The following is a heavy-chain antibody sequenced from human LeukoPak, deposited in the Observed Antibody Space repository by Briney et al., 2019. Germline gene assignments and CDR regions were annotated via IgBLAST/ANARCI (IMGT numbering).Heavy chain of an antibody. CDR3: ATGNYNKPFDY. J-gene: IGHJ4*02. D-gene: IGHD1-7*01. CDR2: ISWNSGSI. CDR1: GFTFDDYA. Sequence: GGSLRLSCAASGFTFDDYAMHWVRQAPGKGLEWVSGISWNSGSIGYADSVKGRFTISRDNAKNSLYLQMNSLRAEDTAVYYCATGNYNKPFDYWGQGTLVTVSS. V-gene: IGHV3-9*01.